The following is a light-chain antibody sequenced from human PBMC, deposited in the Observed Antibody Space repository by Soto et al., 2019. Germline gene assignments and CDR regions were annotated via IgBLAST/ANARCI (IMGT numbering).Light chain of an antibody. Sequence: QSVLTQPPSASGTPGQRVTISCSGSSSNIGNNPVSWYRQLPGTAPKLLIYSNNQRPSGVPDRCSGSTSDTSASLAISGLQSEDDADYYCAAWDYSLNAYVFGMGTKVTVL. CDR3: AAWDYSLNAYV. CDR2: SNN. V-gene: IGLV1-44*01. J-gene: IGLJ1*01. CDR1: SSNIGNNP.